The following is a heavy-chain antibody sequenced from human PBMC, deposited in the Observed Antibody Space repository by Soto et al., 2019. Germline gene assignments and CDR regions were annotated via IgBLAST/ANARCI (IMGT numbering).Heavy chain of an antibody. V-gene: IGHV3-23*01. D-gene: IGHD5-18*01. CDR1: GFTFSSYA. J-gene: IGHJ5*02. CDR2: VSGSGGSR. CDR3: AKVMVKNWFDP. Sequence: GGSLRLSCAASGFTFSSYAMSWVRQAPGKGLEWVSLVSGSGGSRYYADSVKGRFTISRDNSKNTLYLQMNSLRADDTAVYYCAKVMVKNWFDPWGQGTLVTVSS.